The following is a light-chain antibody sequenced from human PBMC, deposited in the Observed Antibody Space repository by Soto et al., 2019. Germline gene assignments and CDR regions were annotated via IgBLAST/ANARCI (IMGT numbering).Light chain of an antibody. CDR3: GSWDSSLSAYV. Sequence: QSVLTQPPSVSAAPGQKVTISCSGRSSNIGGNSVSWYQQLPGTDTKLLIYDDNKRPSGIPDRFSGSKSGTSATLGITGFQTGDEADYYCGSWDSSLSAYVFGTGTKVTV. CDR1: SSNIGGNS. CDR2: DDN. J-gene: IGLJ1*01. V-gene: IGLV1-51*01.